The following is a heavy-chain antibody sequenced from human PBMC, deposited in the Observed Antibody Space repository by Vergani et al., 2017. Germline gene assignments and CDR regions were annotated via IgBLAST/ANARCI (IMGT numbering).Heavy chain of an antibody. CDR2: IWYDGNSQ. J-gene: IGHJ2*01. CDR1: GFSFRGHG. V-gene: IGHV3-30*02. Sequence: QVHLVESGGGVVQPGRSLTLSCVASGFSFRGHGMHWVRQAPGKGLEWAAFIWYDGNSQYADSVKGRFTISRDNSKNTLYLQMNSLRVEDTAVYYCAKDALGAPGYLVFWGRGTLVTVSS. D-gene: IGHD3-16*01. CDR3: AKDALGAPGYLVF.